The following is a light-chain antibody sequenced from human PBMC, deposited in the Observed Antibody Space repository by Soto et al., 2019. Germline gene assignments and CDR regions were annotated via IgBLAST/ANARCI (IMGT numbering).Light chain of an antibody. CDR3: QLYGGPPL. Sequence: ENVLTQSPGTLSLSPGARATLSCRASQTLSANFLAWYQQKPGQAPKLVIYGVSKRATGIPDRFSGSGSGTDFTLTIARLEPEDFAMYYCQLYGGPPLFGGGTTVEI. CDR2: GVS. V-gene: IGKV3-20*01. J-gene: IGKJ4*01. CDR1: QTLSANF.